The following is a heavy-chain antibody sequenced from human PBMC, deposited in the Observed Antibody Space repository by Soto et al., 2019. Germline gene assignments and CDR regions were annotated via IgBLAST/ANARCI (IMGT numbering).Heavy chain of an antibody. CDR3: AKHCGGDCSNGFAI. V-gene: IGHV1-46*01. D-gene: IGHD2-21*02. Sequence: WVRQDPGQGLEWMGVMTPSDGSTNYAQSFQGRVTMTRDTSTRTVYVELSSLRSEDTALYYCAKHCGGDCSNGFAILVQGTKVPGFS. CDR2: MTPSDGST. J-gene: IGHJ3*02.